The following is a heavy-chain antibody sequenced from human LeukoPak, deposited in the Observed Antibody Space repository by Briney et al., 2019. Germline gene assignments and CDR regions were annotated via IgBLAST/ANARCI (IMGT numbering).Heavy chain of an antibody. V-gene: IGHV4-30-4*01. CDR1: GGSISSGDYY. J-gene: IGHJ5*02. CDR2: IYYSGST. Sequence: SETLSLTCTVSGGSISSGDYYWSWIRQPPGTGLEWLGYIYYSGSTYYNPSLKSRVTISVDTSKNQFSLKLSSVTAADTAVYYCATRLLLWFGELGWFDPWGQGTLVTVSS. CDR3: ATRLLLWFGELGWFDP. D-gene: IGHD3-10*01.